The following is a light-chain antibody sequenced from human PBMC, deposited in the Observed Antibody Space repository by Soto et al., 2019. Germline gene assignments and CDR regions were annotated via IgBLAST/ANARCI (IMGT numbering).Light chain of an antibody. J-gene: IGKJ4*01. Sequence: EIVLTQSPGTLSLSPGERATLSCRARQSVSSSYLAWYQQKPGQAPKLLIYGASSRATGIPDRFSGSGSGTYFTLTISSLEPEDFPVYYCQQYGSSPLTFGGGTKVEIK. CDR2: GAS. CDR3: QQYGSSPLT. V-gene: IGKV3-20*01. CDR1: QSVSSSY.